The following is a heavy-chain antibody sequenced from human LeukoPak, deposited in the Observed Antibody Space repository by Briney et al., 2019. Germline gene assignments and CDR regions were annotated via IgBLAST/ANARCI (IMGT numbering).Heavy chain of an antibody. CDR2: ISKNTVDT. Sequence: GGSLRLSCTGSGFIFSRYAVSWVRQAPGKGLEWVSAISKNTVDTYYADSVKGRLTISRDSSKNTVYLQMNSLRAEDTAVYYCARDPPAVRTNTYAWGQGTLVTVSS. CDR3: ARDPPAVRTNTYA. J-gene: IGHJ5*02. CDR1: GFIFSRYA. D-gene: IGHD4/OR15-4a*01. V-gene: IGHV3-23*01.